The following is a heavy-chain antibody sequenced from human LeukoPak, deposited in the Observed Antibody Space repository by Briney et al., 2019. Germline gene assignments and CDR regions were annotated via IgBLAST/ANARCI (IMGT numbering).Heavy chain of an antibody. CDR2: IRSKANSYAT. D-gene: IGHD3-9*01. J-gene: IGHJ6*02. CDR3: TRHFDGYFYYYYGMDV. V-gene: IGHV3-73*01. CDR1: GFTFSGSA. Sequence: GSLRLSCAASGFTFSGSAMHWVRQASGKGLEWVGRIRSKANSYATAYAASVKGRFTISRDDSKNTAYLQMNSLKTEDTAVYYCTRHFDGYFYYYYGMDVWGQGTTVTVSS.